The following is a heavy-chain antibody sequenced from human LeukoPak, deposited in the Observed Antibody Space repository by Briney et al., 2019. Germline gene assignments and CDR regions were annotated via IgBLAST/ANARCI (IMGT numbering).Heavy chain of an antibody. J-gene: IGHJ5*02. V-gene: IGHV3-30*04. CDR2: ISYDGSNK. CDR3: ARDFCSSTSCPNWFDP. Sequence: GGSLRLSCAASGFTFSSYAMHWVRQAPGKGLEWVAVISYDGSNKYYADSVKGRFTISRDNSKNTLYLQMNSLRAEDTAVYYCARDFCSSTSCPNWFDPWGQGTLVTVSS. D-gene: IGHD2-2*01. CDR1: GFTFSSYA.